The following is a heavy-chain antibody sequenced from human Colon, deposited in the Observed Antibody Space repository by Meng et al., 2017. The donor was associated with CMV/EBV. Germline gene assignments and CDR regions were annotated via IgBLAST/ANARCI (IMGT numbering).Heavy chain of an antibody. Sequence: DAGGGLVLLGGSPRLSFTASGFTFSLYWMHWVRQAPGRGLEWVASIKWDGSEKYYVNSMKGRFTISRDNAKNSLYLQMNSLRPEDTAVYYCAAGEGWYFDLWGRGTLVTVSS. CDR1: GFTFSLYW. CDR3: AAGEGWYFDL. J-gene: IGHJ2*01. CDR2: IKWDGSEK. V-gene: IGHV3-7*02.